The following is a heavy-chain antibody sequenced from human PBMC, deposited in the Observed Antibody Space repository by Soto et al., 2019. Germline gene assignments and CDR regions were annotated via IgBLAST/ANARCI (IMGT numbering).Heavy chain of an antibody. J-gene: IGHJ3*02. Sequence: EVQLVESGGGLVQPGGSLRLSCAASGFTFSSYWMSWVRQAPGKGLEWVANIKQDGSEKYYVDSVKGRFTISRDNAKKSLYLQMNSLRAEDTAVYYCARGGGITMVRGVTHDAFDIWGQGTMVTVSS. D-gene: IGHD3-10*01. CDR2: IKQDGSEK. V-gene: IGHV3-7*01. CDR1: GFTFSSYW. CDR3: ARGGGITMVRGVTHDAFDI.